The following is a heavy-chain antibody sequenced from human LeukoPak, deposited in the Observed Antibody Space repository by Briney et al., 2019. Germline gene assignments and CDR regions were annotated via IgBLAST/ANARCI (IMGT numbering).Heavy chain of an antibody. J-gene: IGHJ4*02. D-gene: IGHD3-16*01. CDR1: GFTFSSYS. Sequence: GGSLRLSCAASGFTFSSYSMNWVRQAPGKGLEWVSSISSSSSYIYYADSVKGRFTISRDNAKNSLYLQMNSLRAEDTAAYYCARAGHMGELFDYWGQGTLVTVSS. V-gene: IGHV3-21*01. CDR3: ARAGHMGELFDY. CDR2: ISSSSSYI.